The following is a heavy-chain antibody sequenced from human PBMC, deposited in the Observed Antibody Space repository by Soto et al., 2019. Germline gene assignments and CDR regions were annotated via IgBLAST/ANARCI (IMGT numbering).Heavy chain of an antibody. J-gene: IGHJ6*02. CDR1: GGSFSGYY. V-gene: IGHV4-34*01. Sequence: SETLSLTCAVYGGSFSGYYWSWIRQPPGKGLEWVGEINHSGSTNYNPSLKSRVTISVDTSKNQFSLKLSSVTAADTAVYYCARGFAYYYYGMDVWGQGTTVTVSS. CDR3: ARGFAYYYYGMDV. CDR2: INHSGST.